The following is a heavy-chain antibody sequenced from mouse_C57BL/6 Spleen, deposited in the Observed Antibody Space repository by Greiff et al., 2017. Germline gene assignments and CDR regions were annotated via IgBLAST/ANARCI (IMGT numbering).Heavy chain of an antibody. CDR2: IDPSDSET. V-gene: IGHV1-52*01. CDR3: ARSDGNLYYFDY. J-gene: IGHJ2*01. Sequence: QVQLQQPGAELVRPGSSVKLSCKASGYTFTSYWMHWVKQRPIQGLEWIGNIDPSDSETHYNQKFKDKATLTVDKSSSTAYMQLSSLTSEDSAVYYRARSDGNLYYFDYWGQGTTLTVSS. D-gene: IGHD2-1*01. CDR1: GYTFTSYW.